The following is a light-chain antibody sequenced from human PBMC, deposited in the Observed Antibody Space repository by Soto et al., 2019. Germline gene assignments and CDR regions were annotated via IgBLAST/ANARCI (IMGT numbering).Light chain of an antibody. CDR1: QSVSSRY. V-gene: IGKV3-20*01. Sequence: EIVLTQSPGTLSLSPGGRATLSCRASQSVSSRYLGWYQQKPGQAPRLLIYGASSRATGIPDRFSGSGSGTDFTLTISRLEPEDFAMYYCQQYGSSPLTFGGGTKVDIK. CDR2: GAS. CDR3: QQYGSSPLT. J-gene: IGKJ4*01.